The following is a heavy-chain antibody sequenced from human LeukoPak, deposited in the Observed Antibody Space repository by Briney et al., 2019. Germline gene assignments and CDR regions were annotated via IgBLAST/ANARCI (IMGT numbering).Heavy chain of an antibody. D-gene: IGHD3-22*01. Sequence: GGSLRLSCAASGFTFSNAWMSWVRQAPGKGLEWVGRIKSKTDGGTTDYAAPVKGRFTLSRDDSKNTLYLQMNSLKTEDTAVYYCTTEPTYYYDSSGYSEFDYWGQGTLVTVSS. CDR1: GFTFSNAW. J-gene: IGHJ4*02. CDR3: TTEPTYYYDSSGYSEFDY. V-gene: IGHV3-15*01. CDR2: IKSKTDGGTT.